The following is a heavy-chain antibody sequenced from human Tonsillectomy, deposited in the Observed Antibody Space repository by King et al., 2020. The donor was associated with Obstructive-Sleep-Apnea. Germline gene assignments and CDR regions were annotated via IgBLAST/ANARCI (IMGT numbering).Heavy chain of an antibody. CDR2: ISDDGSHE. J-gene: IGHJ3*01. V-gene: IGHV3-30*18. CDR3: AKDGDPSGNFLDAFDV. D-gene: IGHD1-26*01. Sequence: VQLVESGGGVVQPGRSLRLCCEAPRFMFSTYGMNWVRQAPGKGLEWVAVISDDGSHESYADSVKGRFTISRDKSQNTVYLQMNSLRDEDTAVYYCAKDGDPSGNFLDAFDVWGQGTMVTVSS. CDR1: RFMFSTYG.